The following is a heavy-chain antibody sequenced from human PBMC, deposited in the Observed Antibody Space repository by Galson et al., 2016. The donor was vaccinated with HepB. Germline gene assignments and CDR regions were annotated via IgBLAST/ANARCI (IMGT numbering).Heavy chain of an antibody. V-gene: IGHV1-18*04. CDR2: ISGYNDDT. J-gene: IGHJ5*02. Sequence: SVKVSCKASGYTFTNYGMNWVRQAPGQGLEWMGWISGYNDDTDYGQKFQGRVTMTTDTSTSTAYLELRSLRSDDTAVYYCARGPDQWGQGTLVTVSS. CDR3: ARGPDQ. CDR1: GYTFTNYG.